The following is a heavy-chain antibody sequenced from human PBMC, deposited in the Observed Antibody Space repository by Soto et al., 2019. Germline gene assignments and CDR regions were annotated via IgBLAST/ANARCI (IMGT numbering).Heavy chain of an antibody. J-gene: IGHJ5*02. CDR2: IIPIFATP. CDR3: ARGGPVIIPAATNWFDP. V-gene: IGHV1-69*06. D-gene: IGHD2-2*01. Sequence: QVQLVQSGAEVKKPGSSVKVSCKGSGGFNSYSISWVRQAPGQGPEWMGGIIPIFATPTYAQKFQGRVTITADKSTSTAYMELSRLTSEDTAVYYCARGGPVIIPAATNWFDPWCQGTLVSVSS. CDR1: GGFNSYS.